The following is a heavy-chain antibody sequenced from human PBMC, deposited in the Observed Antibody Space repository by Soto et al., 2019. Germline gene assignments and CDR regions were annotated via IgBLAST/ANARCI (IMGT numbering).Heavy chain of an antibody. D-gene: IGHD6-13*01. CDR1: GFTFSSHS. Sequence: QVQLVESGGGVVQPGRSLRLSCAASGFTFSSHSMHWVRQAPGKGLEWVAVISYDGSNKYYADSVKGRFTISRDNSKNTLYLQMNSLRAEDTAVYYCAPYASSWTVFDYWGQGTLVTVSS. CDR2: ISYDGSNK. CDR3: APYASSWTVFDY. V-gene: IGHV3-30-3*01. J-gene: IGHJ4*02.